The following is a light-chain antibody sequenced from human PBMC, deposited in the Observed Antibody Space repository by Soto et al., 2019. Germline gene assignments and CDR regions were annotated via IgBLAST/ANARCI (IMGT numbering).Light chain of an antibody. Sequence: QSVLTQPPSVSEAPRQRVTISCSGSTSNIGNNAVNWYQHLPGKTPKLLVYYDDLVPSGVSDRFSGSKSGTSAALVISGLQSEDEADYYCAVWDDRLNGGMFGGGTQLTVL. V-gene: IGLV1-36*01. CDR2: YDD. J-gene: IGLJ3*02. CDR1: TSNIGNNA. CDR3: AVWDDRLNGGM.